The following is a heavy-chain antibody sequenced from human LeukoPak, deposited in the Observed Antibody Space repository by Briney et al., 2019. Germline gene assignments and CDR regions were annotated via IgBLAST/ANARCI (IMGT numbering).Heavy chain of an antibody. Sequence: SVKVSCKASGGTFSSYAISWVRQAPGQGLEWMGRIIPILGIANYAQKFQGRVTITADKSTSTAYMELSSLRSEDTAVYYCARDPRDSSGYYYAIDCWGQGTLVTVSS. J-gene: IGHJ4*02. CDR3: ARDPRDSSGYYYAIDC. V-gene: IGHV1-69*04. CDR2: IIPILGIA. D-gene: IGHD3-22*01. CDR1: GGTFSSYA.